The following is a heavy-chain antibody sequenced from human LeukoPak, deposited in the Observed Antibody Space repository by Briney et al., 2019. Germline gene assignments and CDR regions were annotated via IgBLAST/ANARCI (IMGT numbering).Heavy chain of an antibody. CDR3: ARGRNFYDSSGYHLPYMDV. CDR2: MNPNSGNT. CDR1: GYTFTSYD. V-gene: IGHV1-8*01. D-gene: IGHD3-22*01. Sequence: ASVKVSCKASGYTFTSYDINWVRQATGQGLEWVGLMNPNSGNTGYAQKFQGRVTMTRKTSISTAYMELSSLRSEDTAVYYCARGRNFYDSSGYHLPYMDVWGKGTTVTVSS. J-gene: IGHJ6*03.